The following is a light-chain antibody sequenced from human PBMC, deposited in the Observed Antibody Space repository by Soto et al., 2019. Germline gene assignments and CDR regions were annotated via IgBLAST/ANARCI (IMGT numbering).Light chain of an antibody. V-gene: IGKV1-39*01. CDR2: AAS. J-gene: IGKJ4*01. CDR1: QSISSY. CDR3: QQSYSTPLT. Sequence: DIQMTQSPSSLSASVGDRATITCRASQSISSYLNWYQQKPGKAPKLLIYAASSLQSGVPSRFSDSGSGTDFTLTISSLQPEDFATYYCQQSYSTPLTFGGGTKVEIK.